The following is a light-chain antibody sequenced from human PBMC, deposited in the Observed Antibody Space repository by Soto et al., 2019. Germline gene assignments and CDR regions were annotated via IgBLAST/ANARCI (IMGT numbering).Light chain of an antibody. J-gene: IGKJ3*01. V-gene: IGKV3-11*01. CDR2: DAS. Sequence: EIVLTQSPATRALSPGERATLTCRASQSVSSYLARSQQKPCQAPRVLIYDASNRATGFPARLSGSGSGTDFSLTIRSLEPEDFAVYYCHQRSNWPVTCGPGTKVDVK. CDR3: HQRSNWPVT. CDR1: QSVSSY.